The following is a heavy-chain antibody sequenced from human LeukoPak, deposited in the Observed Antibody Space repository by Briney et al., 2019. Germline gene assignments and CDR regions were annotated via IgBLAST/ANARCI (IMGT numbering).Heavy chain of an antibody. V-gene: IGHV3-30*02. CDR3: PRDACSGGSCYHPYYYYYYMDV. J-gene: IGHJ6*03. CDR1: GFTFRTSG. CDR2: IRYDGSNK. D-gene: IGHD2-15*01. Sequence: GGSLRLSCAASGFTFRTSGMNWVRQAPGPGLEWVAVIRYDGSNKYYADSVKGRFTISRDNSKNTLYLQMNSLSAEDTAVSYCPRDACSGGSCYHPYYYYYYMDVWGKGATVTVSS.